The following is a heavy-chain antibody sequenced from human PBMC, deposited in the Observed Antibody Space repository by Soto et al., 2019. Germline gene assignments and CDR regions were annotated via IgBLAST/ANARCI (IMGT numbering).Heavy chain of an antibody. Sequence: PGGSLRLSCAASGFTFRSYAMSWVRQAPGKGLEWVSAISGSGGSTYYADSVKGRFTISRDNSKNTLYLQMNSLRAEDTAVYYCAKEWALVVPAAPIWFDPWGQGTLVTVS. V-gene: IGHV3-23*01. CDR3: AKEWALVVPAAPIWFDP. CDR1: GFTFRSYA. J-gene: IGHJ5*02. D-gene: IGHD2-2*01. CDR2: ISGSGGST.